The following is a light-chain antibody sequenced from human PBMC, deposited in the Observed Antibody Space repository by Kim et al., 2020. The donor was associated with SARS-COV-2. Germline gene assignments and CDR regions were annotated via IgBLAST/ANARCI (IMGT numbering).Light chain of an antibody. J-gene: IGKJ5*01. CDR3: QHSYTNPVT. CDR1: QTISTY. V-gene: IGKV1-39*01. Sequence: DIQLTQSPSSLSASVGDRVTITCRASQTISTYLNWYQQKPGKAPTRLIYAASSLQSEVPSRFSGSGSGTYFTLTISSLQPEDFATYYCQHSYTNPVTFGQGTRLEIK. CDR2: AAS.